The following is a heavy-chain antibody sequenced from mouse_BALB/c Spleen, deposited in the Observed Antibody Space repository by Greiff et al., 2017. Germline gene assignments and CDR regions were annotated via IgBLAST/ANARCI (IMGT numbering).Heavy chain of an antibody. CDR3: TREGNPAWFAY. CDR1: GYTFTSYY. Sequence: VQLQQSGAELVKPGASVKLSCKASGYTFTSYYMYWVKQRPGQGLEWIGEINPSNGGTNFNEKFKSKATLTVDKSSSTAYMQLSSLTSEDSAVYYCTREGNPAWFAYWGQGTLVTVSA. CDR2: INPSNGGT. J-gene: IGHJ3*01. V-gene: IGHV1S81*02. D-gene: IGHD2-1*01.